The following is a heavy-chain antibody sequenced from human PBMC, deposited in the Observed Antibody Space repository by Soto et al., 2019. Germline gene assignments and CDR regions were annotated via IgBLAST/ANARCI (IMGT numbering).Heavy chain of an antibody. CDR1: DGSFSVYY. CDR3: ARGKPSGYRFGPRNFFYYGLDV. D-gene: IGHD5-18*01. CDR2: INHAGSA. V-gene: IGHV4-34*01. Sequence: NPSETLSLTCAIYDGSFSVYYWIWMRQSPGKGLEWIGEINHAGSANYNPAPKSRVAMSVDTSKNQFSLKVASVTAADTAVYFCARGKPSGYRFGPRNFFYYGLDVWGPGTTVRLL. J-gene: IGHJ6*02.